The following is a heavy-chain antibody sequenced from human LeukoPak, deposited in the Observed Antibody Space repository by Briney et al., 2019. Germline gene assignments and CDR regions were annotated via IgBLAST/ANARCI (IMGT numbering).Heavy chain of an antibody. CDR3: ASHHYSGSYFPYFDY. V-gene: IGHV4-59*01. CDR1: GGSISSYY. J-gene: IGHJ4*02. Sequence: PSETLSLTCTVSGGSISSYYWSWIRQPPGKGLEWIGYIYYSGSTNYNPSLKSRLTISVDTSKNQFSLKLSSVTAADTAVYYCASHHYSGSYFPYFDYWGQGTLVTVSS. CDR2: IYYSGST. D-gene: IGHD1-26*01.